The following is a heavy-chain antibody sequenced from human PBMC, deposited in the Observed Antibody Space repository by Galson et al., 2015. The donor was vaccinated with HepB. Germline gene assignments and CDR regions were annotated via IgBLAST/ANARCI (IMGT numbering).Heavy chain of an antibody. J-gene: IGHJ3*02. CDR3: ARIRVRYSSSRDRDAFDI. D-gene: IGHD6-13*01. Sequence: PALVKPTQTLTLTCTFSGFSLSTSGMCVSWIRQPPGKALEWLARIDWDDDKYYSTSLKTRLTISKDTSKNQVVLTMTNMDPVDTATYYCARIRVRYSSSRDRDAFDIWGQGTMVTVSS. CDR1: GFSLSTSGMC. V-gene: IGHV2-70*11. CDR2: IDWDDDK.